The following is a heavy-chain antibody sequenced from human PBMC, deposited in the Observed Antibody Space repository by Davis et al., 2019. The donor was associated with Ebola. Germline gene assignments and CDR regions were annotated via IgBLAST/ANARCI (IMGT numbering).Heavy chain of an antibody. J-gene: IGHJ5*02. CDR2: IYDTGYT. V-gene: IGHV4-59*01. Sequence: MPSETLSLTCKVSGGSMESYYWTWIRQPPGKGLEWMGYIYDTGYTTYSPYLKSRVTLSVDTSKNQFSLKLTSVTAADTAVYYCARYNWNFGGFDPWGQGTLVIVSS. D-gene: IGHD1-20*01. CDR1: GGSMESYY. CDR3: ARYNWNFGGFDP.